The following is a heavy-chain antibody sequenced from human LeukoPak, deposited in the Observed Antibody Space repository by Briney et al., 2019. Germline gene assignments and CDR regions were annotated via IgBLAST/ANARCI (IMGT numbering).Heavy chain of an antibody. CDR1: GFTFSSYG. Sequence: GGSPRLSCAASGFTFSSYGMHWVRQAPGKGLEWVAVIWYDGSNKYYADSVKGRFTISRDNSKNTLYLQMNSLRAEDTAVYYCARDANTEGFDYWGQGTLVTISS. J-gene: IGHJ4*02. CDR2: IWYDGSNK. V-gene: IGHV3-33*01. D-gene: IGHD2-8*01. CDR3: ARDANTEGFDY.